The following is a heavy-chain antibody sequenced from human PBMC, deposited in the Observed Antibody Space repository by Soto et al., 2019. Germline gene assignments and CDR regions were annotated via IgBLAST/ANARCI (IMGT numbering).Heavy chain of an antibody. Sequence: GGSLRLSCAASGFTFSSYAMSWVRQAPGKGLEWVSAISGSGGSTYYADSVKGRFTISRDNSKNTLYLQMNSLRAEDTAVYYCARKWLVTSYFDYWGQGTLVTVSS. V-gene: IGHV3-23*01. D-gene: IGHD6-19*01. J-gene: IGHJ4*02. CDR3: ARKWLVTSYFDY. CDR2: ISGSGGST. CDR1: GFTFSSYA.